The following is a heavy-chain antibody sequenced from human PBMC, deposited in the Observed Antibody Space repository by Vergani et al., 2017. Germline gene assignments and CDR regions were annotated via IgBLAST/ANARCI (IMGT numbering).Heavy chain of an antibody. J-gene: IGHJ6*03. Sequence: QVQLQESGPGLVKPSQSLSITCTVSGGSISGVSYYWSWIRQPPRKGLEWIWYSYYSGSTNYNPSLKGRVTLSVDTSKNQSSQKLSSVTAADMAVYYCARDGIAASGTWNYFCYYYIDVGGNVTTVTVSS. CDR2: SYYSGST. CDR3: ARDGIAASGTWNYFCYYYIDV. V-gene: IGHV4-61*01. D-gene: IGHD6-13*01. CDR1: GGSISGVSYY.